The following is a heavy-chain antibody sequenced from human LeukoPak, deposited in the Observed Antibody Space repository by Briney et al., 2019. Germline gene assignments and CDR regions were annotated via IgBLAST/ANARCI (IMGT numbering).Heavy chain of an antibody. V-gene: IGHV4-38-2*02. CDR2: IYHSGST. D-gene: IGHD2-2*01. CDR3: ARLCSSTSRHIDY. Sequence: SETLSRTCTVSGYSISSGYYWGWIRQPPGKGLEWIGSIYHSGSTYYNPSLKSRVTISVDTSKNQFSLKLSSVTAADTAVYYCARLCSSTSRHIDYWGQGTLVTASS. J-gene: IGHJ4*02. CDR1: GYSISSGYY.